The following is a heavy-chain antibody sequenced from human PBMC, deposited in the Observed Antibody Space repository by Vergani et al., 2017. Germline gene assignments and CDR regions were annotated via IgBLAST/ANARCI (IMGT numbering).Heavy chain of an antibody. D-gene: IGHD6-13*01. CDR1: GGTFSSYA. V-gene: IGHV1-69*13. CDR3: ARTVMQQLYYSYYGMDF. J-gene: IGHJ6*02. Sequence: QVQLVQSGAAVKKPASSVKVSCKASGGTFSSYAISWVRQAPGQGLEWGGRIIPIFGTGNYAQKFQGRVTITADESTSTAYNELSSLRSEDTAVYYCARTVMQQLYYSYYGMDFWGQGTMVTVS. CDR2: IIPIFGTG.